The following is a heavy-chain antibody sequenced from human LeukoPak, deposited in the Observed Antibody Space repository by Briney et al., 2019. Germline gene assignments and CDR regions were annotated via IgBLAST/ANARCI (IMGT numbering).Heavy chain of an antibody. CDR1: GYTFTGYY. D-gene: IGHD5-18*01. Sequence: ASVKVSCKASGYTFTGYYMHWVRQAPGQGLEWMGWINPNSGGTNYAQKFQGRVTMTRDTSISTAYMELSRLRSDDTAVYYCARAPFQIQLWFEDYWGQGTLVTVSS. CDR2: INPNSGGT. CDR3: ARAPFQIQLWFEDY. J-gene: IGHJ4*02. V-gene: IGHV1-2*02.